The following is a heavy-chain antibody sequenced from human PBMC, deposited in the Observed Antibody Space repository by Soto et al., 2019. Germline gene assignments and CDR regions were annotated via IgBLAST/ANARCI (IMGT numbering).Heavy chain of an antibody. CDR3: ARRAYYDFWRGYYPYGMDV. CDR2: IDPSDSYT. J-gene: IGHJ6*02. V-gene: IGHV5-10-1*01. CDR1: GYSFTSYW. Sequence: GESLKISCKGSGYSFTSYWISWVRQMPGKGLEWMGRIDPSDSYTNYSPSFQGHVTISADKSISTAYLQWSSLKAPDTAMYYCARRAYYDFWRGYYPYGMDVGGQGTTVTVSS. D-gene: IGHD3-3*01.